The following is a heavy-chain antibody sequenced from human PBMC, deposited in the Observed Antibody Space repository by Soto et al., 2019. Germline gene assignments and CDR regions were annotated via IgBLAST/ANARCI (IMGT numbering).Heavy chain of an antibody. V-gene: IGHV4-39*01. CDR1: GGSISSSSYY. Sequence: QLQLQESGPGLVKPSETLSLTCTVSGGSISSSSYYWGWIRQPPGKGLEWIGSIYYSGSTYYKPSLKSRVTISVDTSKNQFSLKLSSVTAADKAVYYCVRHSRYQLGSHYYYGMDVWGQGTTVTVSS. J-gene: IGHJ6*02. CDR3: VRHSRYQLGSHYYYGMDV. CDR2: IYYSGST. D-gene: IGHD2-2*01.